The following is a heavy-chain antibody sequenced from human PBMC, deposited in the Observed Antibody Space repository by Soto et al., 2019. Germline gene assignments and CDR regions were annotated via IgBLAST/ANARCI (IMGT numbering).Heavy chain of an antibody. Sequence: QITLKESGPTLVKPTQTLTLTCTFSGFSLSTSGVGVGWIRQPPGKALEWLALIYWNDDKRYSTSLKSRLTITKDTSKNQVVLTMTNMDPVDTATYYCAHARRGFDWLPLDYWGQGTLVTVSS. CDR1: GFSLSTSGVG. J-gene: IGHJ4*02. CDR2: IYWNDDK. D-gene: IGHD3-9*01. V-gene: IGHV2-5*01. CDR3: AHARRGFDWLPLDY.